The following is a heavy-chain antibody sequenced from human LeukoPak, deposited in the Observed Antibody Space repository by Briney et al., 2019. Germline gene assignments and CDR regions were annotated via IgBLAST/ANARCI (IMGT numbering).Heavy chain of an antibody. Sequence: LSGGSLRLSCAASGFTVSSNYMSRVRQAPGKGLEWVSVIYSGGSTYYADSVKGRFTISRDNSKNTLYLQMNSLRAEDTAVYYCARVPAGAEREDIWGQGTMVTVSS. CDR1: GFTVSSNY. J-gene: IGHJ3*02. CDR3: ARVPAGAEREDI. V-gene: IGHV3-53*01. CDR2: IYSGGST.